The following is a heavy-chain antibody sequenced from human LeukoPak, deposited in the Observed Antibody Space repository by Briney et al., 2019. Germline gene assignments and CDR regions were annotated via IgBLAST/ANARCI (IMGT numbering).Heavy chain of an antibody. CDR3: ARVGNGSGYYYYYYMDV. Sequence: ASVKVSCKASGYTFTAYYIHWVRQAPGQGLEWMGRINPKNGDTNYAQKFQGRVTMTRDTSISTAYMELSRLRSDDTAVYYCARVGNGSGYYYYYYMDVWGKGTTVTVSS. V-gene: IGHV1-2*06. J-gene: IGHJ6*03. D-gene: IGHD3-10*01. CDR1: GYTFTAYY. CDR2: INPKNGDT.